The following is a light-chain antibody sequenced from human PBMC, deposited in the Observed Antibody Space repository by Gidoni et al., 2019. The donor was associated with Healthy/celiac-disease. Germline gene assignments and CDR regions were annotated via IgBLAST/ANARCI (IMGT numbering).Light chain of an antibody. CDR2: GAS. Sequence: EIVLTQSPGTLSLSPGERATLSCRASQSVSSSYLAWYQQKPGQAPRLLIYGASSRATGIPDRFSGSGSGTDFTRTSSRLEPEDFAVYYCQQYGSSPPTFGQGTKVEIK. V-gene: IGKV3-20*01. CDR3: QQYGSSPPT. CDR1: QSVSSSY. J-gene: IGKJ1*01.